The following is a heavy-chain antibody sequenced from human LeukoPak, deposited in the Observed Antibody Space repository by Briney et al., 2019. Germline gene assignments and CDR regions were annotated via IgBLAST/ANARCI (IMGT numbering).Heavy chain of an antibody. J-gene: IGHJ4*02. D-gene: IGHD6-13*01. CDR2: IWHDGSNK. V-gene: IGHV3-33*01. CDR3: ARWARFSTGWYELDY. CDR1: GFTFRNYG. Sequence: GGSLRLSCAASGFTFRNYGTYWVRQVSGKRLEWVALIWHDGSNKNYADSVKGRFTISRDNPKNTLFLEMNSLRVEDTALYYCARWARFSTGWYELDYWGQGTLVTVSS.